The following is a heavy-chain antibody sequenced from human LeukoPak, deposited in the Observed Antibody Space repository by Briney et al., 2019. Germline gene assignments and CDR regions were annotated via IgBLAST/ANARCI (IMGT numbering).Heavy chain of an antibody. Sequence: SVKVSCKASGGTFSSYAISWVRQAPGQGLEWMGRIIPILGIANYAQKLQGRVTMTTDTSTSTAYMELRSLRSDDTAVYYCARVPTDDFWSGYSLPSYYYYGMDVWGQGTTVTVSS. CDR3: ARVPTDDFWSGYSLPSYYYYGMDV. V-gene: IGHV1-69*04. CDR2: IIPILGIA. J-gene: IGHJ6*02. D-gene: IGHD3-3*01. CDR1: GGTFSSYA.